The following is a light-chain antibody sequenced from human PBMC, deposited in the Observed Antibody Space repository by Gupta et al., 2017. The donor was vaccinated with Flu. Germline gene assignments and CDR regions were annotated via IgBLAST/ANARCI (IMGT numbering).Light chain of an antibody. V-gene: IGKV2-28*01. Sequence: CMSNPGITRNTGNSYLDWYLPRPGESPQFLIYVGSIRAPGVPDRFSGSGSGTDFTLKISRVEADDGGVYFCMQAVQTPITFGPGTKVDIK. CDR1: PGITRNTGNSY. CDR2: VGS. J-gene: IGKJ3*01. CDR3: MQAVQTPIT.